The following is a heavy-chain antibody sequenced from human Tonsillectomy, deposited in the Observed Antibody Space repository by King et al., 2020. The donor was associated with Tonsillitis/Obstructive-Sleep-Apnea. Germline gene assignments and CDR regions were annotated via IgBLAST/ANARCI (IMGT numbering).Heavy chain of an antibody. CDR3: ANMDCSSTSCLTD. J-gene: IGHJ4*02. V-gene: IGHV3-43*02. CDR1: GFTFDDYA. Sequence: VQLVESGGGVVQPGGSLRLSCAASGFTFDDYAMHWVRQAPGKGLEWVSLISGDGGSTYYADSVKGRFTISRDNSKNSLYLQMNRLRTEDTALYYCANMDCSSTSCLTDWGQGTLVTVSS. D-gene: IGHD2-2*01. CDR2: ISGDGGST.